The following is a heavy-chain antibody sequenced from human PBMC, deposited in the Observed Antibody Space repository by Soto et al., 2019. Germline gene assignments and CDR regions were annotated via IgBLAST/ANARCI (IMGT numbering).Heavy chain of an antibody. CDR3: ARHESSGWYYFDY. CDR2: IYNSGST. D-gene: IGHD6-19*01. J-gene: IGHJ4*02. V-gene: IGHV4-59*08. Sequence: QVQLQESGPGLVKPSETLSLTCTVSGGSISSYYWSWIRQPPGKGLEWIGYIYNSGSTIYNPSLKSLFTITVDMSKNQYSLKLNSVTAADTALYYCARHESSGWYYFDYWGRGTLGTVSS. CDR1: GGSISSYY.